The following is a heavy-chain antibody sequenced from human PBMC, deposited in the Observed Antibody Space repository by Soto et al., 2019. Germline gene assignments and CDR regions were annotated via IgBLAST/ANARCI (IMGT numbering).Heavy chain of an antibody. V-gene: IGHV4-4*02. CDR1: GGSISSSNW. CDR3: ARDPYGSGSYLAHYYGMDV. CDR2: IYHSGST. Sequence: PSETLSLTCAVSGGSISSSNWWSWVRQPPGKGLEWIGEIYHSGSTNYNPSLKSRVTISVDKSKNQFSLKLSSVTAADTAVYYCARDPYGSGSYLAHYYGMDVWGQGTTVTVSS. D-gene: IGHD3-10*01. J-gene: IGHJ6*02.